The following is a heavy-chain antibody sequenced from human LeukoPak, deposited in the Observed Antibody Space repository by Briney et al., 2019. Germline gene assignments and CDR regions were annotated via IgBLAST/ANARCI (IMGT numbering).Heavy chain of an antibody. CDR1: GFTFSSYS. J-gene: IGHJ4*02. Sequence: GGSLRLSCAASGFTFSSYSMNWVRQAPGKGLEWVSSISSSSSYIYYADSVKGRFTISRDNAKNSLYLQMNSLRTEDTAVYYCARVPTVTKVAWHFDYWGQGTLVTVSS. D-gene: IGHD4-17*01. V-gene: IGHV3-21*01. CDR3: ARVPTVTKVAWHFDY. CDR2: ISSSSSYI.